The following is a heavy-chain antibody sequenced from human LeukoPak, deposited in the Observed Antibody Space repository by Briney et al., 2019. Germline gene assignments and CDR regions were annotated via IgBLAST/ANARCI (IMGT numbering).Heavy chain of an antibody. CDR2: IYYSGGT. J-gene: IGHJ4*02. CDR1: GGSISSGGYY. D-gene: IGHD3-10*01. CDR3: AREPHYGSGRNYFDY. Sequence: PSQTLSLTCTVSGGSISSGGYYWCWIRQHPGKGLEWIGYIYYSGGTYYNPSLKSRVTLSVDTSKNQFSLKLSSVTAADTPVYYSAREPHYGSGRNYFDYWGQGTLVTVSS. V-gene: IGHV4-31*03.